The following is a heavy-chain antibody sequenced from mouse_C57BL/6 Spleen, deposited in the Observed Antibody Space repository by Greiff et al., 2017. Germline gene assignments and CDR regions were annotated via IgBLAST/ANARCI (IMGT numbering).Heavy chain of an antibody. Sequence: VMLVESEGGLVQPGSSMKLSCTASGFTFSDYYMAWVRQVPEKGLEWVANINYVGSSTYYLDSLKSRFIISRDNAKNILYLPMSSLKSEDTATYYCARARDWDGAMDYWGQGTSVTVSS. CDR3: ARARDWDGAMDY. CDR2: INYVGSST. D-gene: IGHD4-1*01. CDR1: GFTFSDYY. J-gene: IGHJ4*01. V-gene: IGHV5-16*01.